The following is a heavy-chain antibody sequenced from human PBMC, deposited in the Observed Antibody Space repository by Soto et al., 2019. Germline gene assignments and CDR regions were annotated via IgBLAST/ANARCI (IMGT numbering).Heavy chain of an antibody. D-gene: IGHD2-15*01. CDR3: ATDVIVMVLDATRAGGRFHP. J-gene: IGHJ5*02. V-gene: IGHV1-69*13. Sequence: SVKVSCKASGGTFSNYSISWVRQAPGQGLEWMGGIIPIFGTSNYAQKFQGRVTLTADESTNTAYMELSTLRSEDTALYYCATDVIVMVLDATRAGGRFHPWSKASMVTVSS. CDR1: GGTFSNYS. CDR2: IIPIFGTS.